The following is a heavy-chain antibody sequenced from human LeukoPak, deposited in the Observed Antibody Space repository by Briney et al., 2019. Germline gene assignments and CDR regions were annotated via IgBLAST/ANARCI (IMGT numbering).Heavy chain of an antibody. J-gene: IGHJ4*02. CDR3: ARRFNYYDSSGYYEGFYFDY. V-gene: IGHV1-18*01. CDR2: ISAY. CDR1: GYTFTSYG. D-gene: IGHD3-22*01. Sequence: ASVKVSCKASGYTFTSYGISWVRQAPGQGLEWMGWISAYAQKFQGRLTMTTDTSTSTAYMELRSLRSDDTAVYYCARRFNYYDSSGYYEGFYFDYWGQGTLVTVSS.